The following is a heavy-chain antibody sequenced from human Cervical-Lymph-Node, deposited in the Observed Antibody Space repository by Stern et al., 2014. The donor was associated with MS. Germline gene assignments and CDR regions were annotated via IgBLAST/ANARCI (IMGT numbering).Heavy chain of an antibody. Sequence: MQLVQSGAEVKKPGESLKISCEGSGYSFASHWIGCVRQMPGKGLEWMGIIYPGDSDTRYSPSFQGQVTISADKSISTAYLQWSSLKASDTAMYYCATTTSSSSWIKYFQHWGQGTLVSVSS. D-gene: IGHD6-13*01. CDR3: ATTTSSSSWIKYFQH. CDR2: IYPGDSDT. V-gene: IGHV5-51*03. J-gene: IGHJ1*01. CDR1: GYSFASHW.